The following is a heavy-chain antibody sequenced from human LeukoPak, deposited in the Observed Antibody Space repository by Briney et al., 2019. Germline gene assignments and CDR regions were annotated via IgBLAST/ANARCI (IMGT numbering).Heavy chain of an antibody. J-gene: IGHJ4*02. V-gene: IGHV3-23*01. CDR1: GFTFSSYA. Sequence: QPGGSLRLSCAASGFTFSSYAMTWVRQAPGKGLEWVSAISGSGGSSYYADSLKGRFTISRDNSKNTLYLQMNSLRAEDTAVYYCARGWIAAAALTFDYWGQGALVTVSA. D-gene: IGHD6-13*01. CDR3: ARGWIAAAALTFDY. CDR2: ISGSGGSS.